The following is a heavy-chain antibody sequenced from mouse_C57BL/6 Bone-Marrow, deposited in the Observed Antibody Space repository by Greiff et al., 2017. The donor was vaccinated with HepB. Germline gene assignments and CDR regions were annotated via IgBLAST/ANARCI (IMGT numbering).Heavy chain of an antibody. CDR1: GFTFSSYA. D-gene: IGHD3-3*01. V-gene: IGHV5-1*01. CDR3: LRRKNPPPARGAMDY. J-gene: IGHJ4*01. Sequence: EVKLLESGGGLVQPGGSRKLSCAASGFTFSSYAMSWVRQTPEKRLEWVAAISTDGSFIYYPDTVKGRFTISRDNAKNTLFLQMSSLRYEDTAMYYCLRRKNPPPARGAMDYWGQGTSVTVSS. CDR2: ISTDGSFI.